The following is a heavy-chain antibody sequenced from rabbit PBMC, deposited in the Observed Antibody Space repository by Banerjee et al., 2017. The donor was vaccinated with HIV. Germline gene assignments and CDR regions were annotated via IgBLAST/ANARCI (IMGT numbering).Heavy chain of an antibody. CDR2: IYTGKGRT. Sequence: QLVESGGGLVTLGGSLKLSCKASGLDFSKYYMSWVRQAPGKGLEWIGMIYTGKGRTDYASWVNGRFTISRENNQNTLYLQLNSLTAADTATYFCARGLVAGVLDLWGPGTLVTVS. CDR3: ARGLVAGVLDL. V-gene: IGHV1S7*01. J-gene: IGHJ6*01. D-gene: IGHD3-3*01. CDR1: GLDFSKYY.